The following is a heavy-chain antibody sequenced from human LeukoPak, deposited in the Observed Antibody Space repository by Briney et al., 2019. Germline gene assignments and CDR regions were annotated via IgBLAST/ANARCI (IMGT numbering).Heavy chain of an antibody. CDR1: GGTFSSYA. D-gene: IGHD3-9*01. V-gene: IGHV1-69*13. CDR3: ARDRYDILTGYRY. J-gene: IGHJ4*02. CDR2: IIPIFGTA. Sequence: ASVNVSCTASGGTFSSYAISWVRQAPGQGLEWMGGIIPIFGTANYAQKFQGRVTITADESTSTAYMELSSLRSEDTAVYYCARDRYDILTGYRYWGQGTLVTVSS.